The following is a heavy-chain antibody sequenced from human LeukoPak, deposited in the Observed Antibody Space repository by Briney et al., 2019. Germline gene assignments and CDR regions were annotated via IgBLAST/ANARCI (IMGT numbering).Heavy chain of an antibody. CDR2: INHSGST. D-gene: IGHD2-15*01. V-gene: IGHV4-34*01. Sequence: PSETLSLTCAVYGGSFSGYYWSWIRQPPGKGLEWIGEINHSGSTNYNPSLKSRVTISVDTSKNQFSLKLSSVTAADTAVYYCARVVAATLGLDYWGQGTLVTVSS. CDR3: ARVVAATLGLDY. J-gene: IGHJ4*02. CDR1: GGSFSGYY.